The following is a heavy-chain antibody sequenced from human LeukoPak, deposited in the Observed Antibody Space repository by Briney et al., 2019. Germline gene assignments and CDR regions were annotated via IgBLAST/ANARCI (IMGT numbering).Heavy chain of an antibody. V-gene: IGHV4-34*01. CDR2: INHSGST. Sequence: ETLSLTCAVYGGSFSGYYWSWIRQPPGKGLEWIGEINHSGSTNYNPSLKSRVTISVDTSKNQFSLKLSSVTAADTAVYYCARHYGSGSYVDYWGQGTLVTVSS. J-gene: IGHJ4*02. CDR1: GGSFSGYY. CDR3: ARHYGSGSYVDY. D-gene: IGHD3-10*01.